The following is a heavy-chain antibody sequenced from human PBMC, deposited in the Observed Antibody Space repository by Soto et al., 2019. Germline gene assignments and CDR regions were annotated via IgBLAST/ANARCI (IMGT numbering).Heavy chain of an antibody. V-gene: IGHV4-39*01. CDR3: ARLGSRGYCSGGSFLGY. J-gene: IGHJ4*02. CDR2: IYYSGST. Sequence: QLQLQESGPGLVKPSETLSLTCTVSGGSISSSSYYWGWIRQPPGKGLEWIGSIYYSGSTYYNPSPRSRVHVSVDTSKRQFPLKRSSVTAADTAVYYCARLGSRGYCSGGSFLGYWGQGTLVTVSA. CDR1: GGSISSSSYY. D-gene: IGHD2-15*01.